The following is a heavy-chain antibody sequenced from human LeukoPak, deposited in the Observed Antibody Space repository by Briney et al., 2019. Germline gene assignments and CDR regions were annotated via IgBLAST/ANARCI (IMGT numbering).Heavy chain of an antibody. J-gene: IGHJ3*02. CDR2: FDPEDGET. V-gene: IGHV1-24*01. D-gene: IGHD7-27*01. CDR3: ASALKWGSVDDAFDI. Sequence: ASVKVSCKVSGYTLTELSMHWVRQAPGKGLEWMGGFDPEDGETIYAQKFQGRVTMTEDTSTDTAYMELSSLRSEDTAVYYCASALKWGSVDDAFDIWGQGTMVTVSS. CDR1: GYTLTELS.